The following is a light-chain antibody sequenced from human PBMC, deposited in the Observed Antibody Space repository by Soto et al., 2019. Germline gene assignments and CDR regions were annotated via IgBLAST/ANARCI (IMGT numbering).Light chain of an antibody. V-gene: IGKV1-39*01. J-gene: IGKJ1*01. CDR2: ETS. CDR1: QTSATF. CDR3: QQTYTNPQT. Sequence: EIQLTQSPSSLSANVGDRVTITCRASQTSATFINWYQQKSGSAPRLLIYETSGLQRGVPSRFSGSGSGTHFVLTISNFQPEDSATYFCQQTYTNPQTFGQGTKVDIK.